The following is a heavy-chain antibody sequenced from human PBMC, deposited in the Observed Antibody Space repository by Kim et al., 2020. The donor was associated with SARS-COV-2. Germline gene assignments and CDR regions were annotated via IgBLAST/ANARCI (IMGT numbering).Heavy chain of an antibody. Sequence: TIDYADSVKGRFTISRDNSKNSLYLQMNSLRDEDTAVYYCARDVAGWFDPRGQGTLVTVSS. J-gene: IGHJ5*02. CDR3: ARDVAGWFDP. CDR2: TI. V-gene: IGHV3-48*02.